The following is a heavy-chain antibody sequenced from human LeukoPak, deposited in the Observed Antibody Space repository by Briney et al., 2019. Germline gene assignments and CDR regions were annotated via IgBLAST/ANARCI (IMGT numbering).Heavy chain of an antibody. J-gene: IGHJ4*02. CDR1: GGSISGYY. D-gene: IGHD3-9*01. V-gene: IGHV4-34*01. CDR2: INHSGST. Sequence: SETLSLTCTVSGGSISGYYWSWIRQPPGKGLEWIGEINHSGSTDYNPSLKSRVTISVDTSKNQFSLKLSSVTAADTAVYYCARGARLRYFDWLPIRAVAMGDYWGQGTLVTVSS. CDR3: ARGARLRYFDWLPIRAVAMGDY.